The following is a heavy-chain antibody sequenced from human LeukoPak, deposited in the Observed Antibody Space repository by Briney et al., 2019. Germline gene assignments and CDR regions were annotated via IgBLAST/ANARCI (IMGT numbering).Heavy chain of an antibody. Sequence: GASVTVSCKTSGYTFTTYGITWVRQATGQGLEWMGYMKPNSGNTGYAQKFQGRVTMTRDTSISTAYMELSSLTSEDTAVYYCATELRWKDHWGQGTLVTVSS. V-gene: IGHV1-8*02. CDR3: ATELRWKDH. CDR1: GYTFTTYG. J-gene: IGHJ4*02. CDR2: MKPNSGNT. D-gene: IGHD4-23*01.